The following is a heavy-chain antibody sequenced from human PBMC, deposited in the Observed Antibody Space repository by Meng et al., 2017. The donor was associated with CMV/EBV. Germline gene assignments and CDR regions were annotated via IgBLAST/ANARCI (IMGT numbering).Heavy chain of an antibody. J-gene: IGHJ4*02. CDR2: IIPIFGTA. D-gene: IGHD3-22*01. V-gene: IGHV1-69*01. CDR3: ARPYSGYDYPCFDY. Sequence: VLLGQSRAEVKNPRTSLHVSCKASGSTISGYAFSWGLQAPRGWLELRVGIIPIFGTANYAQKFQGIVTITADESTSTVYMELISLTSEDTAVYYCARPYSGYDYPCFDYWGQGTLVTVSS. CDR1: GSTISGYA.